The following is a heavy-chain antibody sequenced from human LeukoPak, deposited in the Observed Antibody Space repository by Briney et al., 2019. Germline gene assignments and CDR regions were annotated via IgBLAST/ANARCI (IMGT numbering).Heavy chain of an antibody. V-gene: IGHV4-34*01. Sequence: PSETLSLTYAVYGGSFSGYYWSWIRQPPGKGLEWIGEINHSGSTNYNPSLKSRVTISVDTSKNQFSLKLSSVTAADTAVYYCARHAEVFGYYDSSGYPYYFDYWGQGTLVTVSS. D-gene: IGHD3-22*01. J-gene: IGHJ4*02. CDR1: GGSFSGYY. CDR2: INHSGST. CDR3: ARHAEVFGYYDSSGYPYYFDY.